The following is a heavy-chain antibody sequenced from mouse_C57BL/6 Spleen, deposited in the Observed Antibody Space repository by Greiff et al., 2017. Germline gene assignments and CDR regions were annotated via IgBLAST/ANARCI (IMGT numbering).Heavy chain of an antibody. CDR1: GYTFTSYW. CDR3: ARQLRLPWFAY. V-gene: IGHV1-69*01. D-gene: IGHD3-2*02. J-gene: IGHJ3*01. CDR2: IDPSDSYT. Sequence: VQLQQPGAELVMPGASVKLSCKASGYTFTSYWMHWVKQRPGQGLEWIGEIDPSDSYTNYNQKFKGKSTLTVDKSSSTADMQLSSLTSEDSAVYDCARQLRLPWFAYWGQGTLVTVSA.